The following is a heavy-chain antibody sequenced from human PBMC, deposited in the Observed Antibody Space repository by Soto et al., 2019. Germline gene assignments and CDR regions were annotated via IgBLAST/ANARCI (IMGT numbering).Heavy chain of an antibody. CDR1: GDSVTTGSYY. D-gene: IGHD4-17*01. CDR2: IYYSGST. V-gene: IGHV4-61*01. Sequence: PFETLSLTCTVSGDSVTTGSYYWSWIRQPPGKTLEWIGYIYYSGSTNYNPSLKSRATIYTDTSGRHFSLNLTSVTADDTAVYFCAKRDYAFDSWGQGTLVTVSS. J-gene: IGHJ4*02. CDR3: AKRDYAFDS.